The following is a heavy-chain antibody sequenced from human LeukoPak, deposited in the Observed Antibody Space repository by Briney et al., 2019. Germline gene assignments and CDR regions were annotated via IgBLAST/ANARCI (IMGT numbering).Heavy chain of an antibody. CDR2: INAGNGNT. CDR1: GYTFTSYA. V-gene: IGHV1-3*01. Sequence: ASVKVSCKASGYTFTSYAMHWVRQAPGQRLEWMGWINAGNGNTKYSQKFQGRVTMTTDTSTSTAYMELRSLRSDDTAVYYCARGNYYDSSGYHNYYYYGMDVWGQGTTVTVSS. J-gene: IGHJ6*02. D-gene: IGHD3-22*01. CDR3: ARGNYYDSSGYHNYYYYGMDV.